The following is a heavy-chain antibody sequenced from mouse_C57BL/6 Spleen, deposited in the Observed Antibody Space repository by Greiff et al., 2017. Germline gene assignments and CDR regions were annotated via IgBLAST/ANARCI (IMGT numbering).Heavy chain of an antibody. CDR3: ARWGIKDSFDY. Sequence: QVQLQQSGPELVQPGASVKISCKASGYAFSSSWMNWVKQRPGKGLEWIGRICPGDGDTNYNGRFKGKATLTAAKSSSTAYMQLSSLTSEDSAVYFCARWGIKDSFDYWGQGTTLTVSS. CDR2: ICPGDGDT. CDR1: GYAFSSSW. D-gene: IGHD2-4*01. V-gene: IGHV1-82*01. J-gene: IGHJ2*01.